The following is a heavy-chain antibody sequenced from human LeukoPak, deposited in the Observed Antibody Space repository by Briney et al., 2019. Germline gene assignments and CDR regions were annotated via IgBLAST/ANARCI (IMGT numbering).Heavy chain of an antibody. V-gene: IGHV1-69*13. Sequence: ASVKVSCKASGGTFSSYAISWVRQAPGQGLEWMGGIIPIFGTPNYAQNFQGRVTITADESASTAYMELTSLRSEDTAVYYCAKEGVLGATMTNNWFDPWGQGTLVTVPS. J-gene: IGHJ5*02. D-gene: IGHD1-26*01. CDR3: AKEGVLGATMTNNWFDP. CDR1: GGTFSSYA. CDR2: IIPIFGTP.